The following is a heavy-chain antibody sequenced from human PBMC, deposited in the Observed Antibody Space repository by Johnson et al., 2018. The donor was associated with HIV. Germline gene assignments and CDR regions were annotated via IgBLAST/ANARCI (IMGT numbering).Heavy chain of an antibody. CDR3: AKVHSSSSLNGAFDI. CDR2: ISYDGSNK. D-gene: IGHD6-6*01. CDR1: GFSFSDYY. J-gene: IGHJ3*02. Sequence: QEKLVESGGGLVKPGGSLRLSCAASGFSFSDYYMSWIRQAPGKGLEWVAVISYDGSNKYYADSVKGRFTISRDNSKNTLYLQMNSLRAEDTALYYCAKVHSSSSLNGAFDIWGQGTMVTVSS. V-gene: IGHV3-30*18.